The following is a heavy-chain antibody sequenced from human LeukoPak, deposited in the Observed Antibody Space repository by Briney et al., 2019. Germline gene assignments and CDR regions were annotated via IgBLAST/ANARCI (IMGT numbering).Heavy chain of an antibody. CDR2: INHSGST. V-gene: IGHV4-34*01. CDR3: ARAPAGTLLYYYYYMDV. J-gene: IGHJ6*03. Sequence: SETLSLACAVYGGSFSGYYWSWVRQPPGKGLEWIGEINHSGSTNYNPSLKSRVTISVDTSKNQFSLKLSSVTAADTAVYYCARAPAGTLLYYYYYMDVWGKGTTVTVSS. D-gene: IGHD6-19*01. CDR1: GGSFSGYY.